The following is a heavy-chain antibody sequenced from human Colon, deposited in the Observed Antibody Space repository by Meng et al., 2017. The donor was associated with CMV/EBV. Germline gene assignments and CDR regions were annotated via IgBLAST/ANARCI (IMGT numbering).Heavy chain of an antibody. D-gene: IGHD1-14*01. J-gene: IGHJ4*02. CDR1: GFTITDRH. V-gene: IGHV3-11*01. Sequence: CEVSGFTITDRHMSWVRQAPGKGLDWIIYVTRDSMIYSADSVRGRFTISRDNAKNSMYLQLNSLRAEDTAVYYCVSGITGRPESEYWGQGTLVTVSS. CDR2: VTRDSMI. CDR3: VSGITGRPESEY.